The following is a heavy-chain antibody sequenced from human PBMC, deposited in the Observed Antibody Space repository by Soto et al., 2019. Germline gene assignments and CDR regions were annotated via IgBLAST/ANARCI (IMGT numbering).Heavy chain of an antibody. J-gene: IGHJ4*01. CDR1: GITFSSYS. Sequence: EVQLVESGGGLVQPGESLRLSCTASGITFSSYSMNWVRQAPGKGLEWLSYISSSKTTYADSVKGRFTISRDKAKNSVYLQMNSPRDEDTAVYYCVGDQDVLTPMVHGNYWGRGTRDPVSS. V-gene: IGHV3-48*02. CDR3: VGDQDVLTPMVHGNY. D-gene: IGHD5-18*01. CDR2: ISSSKTT.